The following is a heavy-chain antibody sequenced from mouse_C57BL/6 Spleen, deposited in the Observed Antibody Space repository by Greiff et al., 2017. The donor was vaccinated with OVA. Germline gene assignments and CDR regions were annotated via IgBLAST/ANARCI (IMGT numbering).Heavy chain of an antibody. CDR3: ARAMITTDYYAMDY. J-gene: IGHJ4*01. V-gene: IGHV1-63*01. D-gene: IGHD2-4*01. Sequence: QVQLQQSGAELVRPGTSVKMSCKASGYTFTNYWIGWAKQRPGHGLEWIGDIYPGGGYTNYNEKFKGKATLTADKSSSTAYMQFSSLTSEDSAIYYCARAMITTDYYAMDYWGQGTSVTVSS. CDR2: IYPGGGYT. CDR1: GYTFTNYW.